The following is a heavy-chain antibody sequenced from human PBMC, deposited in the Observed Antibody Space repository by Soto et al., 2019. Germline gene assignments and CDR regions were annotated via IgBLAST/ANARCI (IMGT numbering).Heavy chain of an antibody. CDR3: ARDQNSSGYHNY. J-gene: IGHJ4*02. D-gene: IGHD3-22*01. CDR2: IYYSGFT. Sequence: DTLSLTCTVSGGSISSHYWSWVRQPPGKGLEWIGYIYYSGFTDYNPSLKSRVTISEDTSKNQFSLTLTSVTAADTAVYYCARDQNSSGYHNYWGQGIQVTVSS. V-gene: IGHV4-59*11. CDR1: GGSISSHY.